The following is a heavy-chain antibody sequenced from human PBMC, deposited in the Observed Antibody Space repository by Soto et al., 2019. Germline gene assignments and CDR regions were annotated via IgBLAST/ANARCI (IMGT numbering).Heavy chain of an antibody. CDR1: GFTFSSYA. D-gene: IGHD1-7*01. CDR3: ARETISHTLYYFDY. V-gene: IGHV3-30-3*01. J-gene: IGHJ4*02. CDR2: ISYDGSNK. Sequence: GGSLRLSCAASGFTFSSYAMHWVRQAPGKGLEWVAVISYDGSNKYYADSVKGRFTISRDNSKNTLYLQMNSLRAEDTAVYYCARETISHTLYYFDYWGQGTLVTVSS.